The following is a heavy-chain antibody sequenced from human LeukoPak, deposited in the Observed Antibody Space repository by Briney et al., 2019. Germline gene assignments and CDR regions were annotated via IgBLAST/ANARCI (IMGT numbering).Heavy chain of an antibody. V-gene: IGHV1-46*01. D-gene: IGHD3-3*02. CDR2: INLSGGST. CDR1: GYTFTSYY. Sequence: ASVNVSCKASGYTFTSYYMHWVRQAPGQGLEWMGIINLSGGSTSYAQKFQGRVTMTRDMSTSTVYMELSSLRSEGMAVYYCARRFAAQLAFVDVWGKGTTVTISS. J-gene: IGHJ6*04. CDR3: ARRFAAQLAFVDV.